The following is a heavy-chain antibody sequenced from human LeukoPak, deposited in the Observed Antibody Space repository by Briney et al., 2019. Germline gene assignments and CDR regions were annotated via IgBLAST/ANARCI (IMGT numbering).Heavy chain of an antibody. D-gene: IGHD6-19*01. V-gene: IGHV3-30*02. CDR3: AKVGFGWYQIDY. CDR1: GFTLSIYG. CDR2: IRYDGTSQ. Sequence: PGGSLILSCATSGFTLSIYGVHWVRQAPGKGLEWVAFIRYDGTSQYYTDSVKGRFTISRDNSMNTMYLQMNSLRVEDTAVYYCAKVGFGWYQIDYWGQGTLVTVSS. J-gene: IGHJ4*02.